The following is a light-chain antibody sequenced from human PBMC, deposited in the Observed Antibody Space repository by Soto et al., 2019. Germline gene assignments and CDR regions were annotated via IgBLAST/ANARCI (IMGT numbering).Light chain of an antibody. V-gene: IGLV2-8*01. CDR3: SSYAGSNEYV. Sequence: QSALTQPPSASGSPGQSVTISCTGTSSDVGSYNYVSRYQQHPGKAPKLMIYEVTKRPSGVPDRFSGSKSGNTASLTVSGLQAEDEADYYCSSYAGSNEYVFGTGTKVTVL. J-gene: IGLJ1*01. CDR1: SSDVGSYNY. CDR2: EVT.